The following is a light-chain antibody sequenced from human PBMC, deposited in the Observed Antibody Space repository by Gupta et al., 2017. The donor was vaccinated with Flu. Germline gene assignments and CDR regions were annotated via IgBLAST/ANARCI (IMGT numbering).Light chain of an antibody. CDR2: DVV. Sequence: QSALTQPASVSGSPGQSITISCTGTTTDVGKYDFVSWYQQHPGKAPKVIIYDVVNRPSDNSNRFSGSKSGNAASLTISGLRTEDEADYYCSSFRTTGTLVFGGGTKLTVL. CDR3: SSFRTTGTLV. J-gene: IGLJ3*02. V-gene: IGLV2-14*03. CDR1: TTDVGKYDF.